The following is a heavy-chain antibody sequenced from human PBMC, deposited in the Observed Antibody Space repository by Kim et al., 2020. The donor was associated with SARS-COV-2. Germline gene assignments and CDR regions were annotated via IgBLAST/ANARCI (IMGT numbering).Heavy chain of an antibody. J-gene: IGHJ6*02. Sequence: SWFPRAPVQVLDWASAISGSCGSTCSEVPVKGRFTISRGDSKNTLYLQMNTLRAEDTAVYYCAKDGIGEFPPYYYYYGMEVWGQGTKVTV. V-gene: IGHV3-23*01. CDR2: ISGSCGST. D-gene: IGHD3-10*01. CDR3: AKDGIGEFPPYYYYYGMEV.